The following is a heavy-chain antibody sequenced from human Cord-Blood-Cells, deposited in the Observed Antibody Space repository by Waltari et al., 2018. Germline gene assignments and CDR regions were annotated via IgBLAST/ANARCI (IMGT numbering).Heavy chain of an antibody. D-gene: IGHD5-18*01. CDR1: GGSISSSSYY. V-gene: IGHV4-39*02. CDR2: IYDSGST. Sequence: QLQLQESGPGLVKPSETLSLTCTVSGGSISSSSYYWGWIRQPPGKGLEWIGSIYDSGSTYYNPSLKSRVTISVDTSENQFSLKLSCVTAADTAVYYCAREADTAMVHDAFDIWGQGTMVTVSS. J-gene: IGHJ3*02. CDR3: AREADTAMVHDAFDI.